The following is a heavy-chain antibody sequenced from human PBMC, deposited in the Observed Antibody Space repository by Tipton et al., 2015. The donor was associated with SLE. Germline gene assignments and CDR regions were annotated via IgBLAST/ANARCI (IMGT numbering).Heavy chain of an antibody. CDR1: GGSFSGYY. CDR3: ARVGFSIAAAGTYAFDI. CDR2: IYYSGST. J-gene: IGHJ3*02. V-gene: IGHV4-34*01. D-gene: IGHD6-13*01. Sequence: TLSLTCAVYGGSFSGYYWGWIRQPPGKGLEWIGSIYYSGSTYYNPSLKSRVTISVDTSKNQFSLKLSSVTAADTAVYYCARVGFSIAAAGTYAFDIWGQGTMVTVSS.